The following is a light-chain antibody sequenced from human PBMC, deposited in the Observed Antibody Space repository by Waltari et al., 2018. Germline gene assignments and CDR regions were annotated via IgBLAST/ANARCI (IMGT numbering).Light chain of an antibody. CDR1: SIEGKM. CDR3: QVWDSVTDPWV. Sequence: SYVLTQPPSVSVAPGQTARITCGGNSIEGKMVHWYQRKPGQAPVLVVYDDNPRPSGIPERFSGSNFGNTATLTISRVEAGDEADYLCQVWDSVTDPWVFGGGTKLTVL. V-gene: IGLV3-21*02. CDR2: DDN. J-gene: IGLJ3*02.